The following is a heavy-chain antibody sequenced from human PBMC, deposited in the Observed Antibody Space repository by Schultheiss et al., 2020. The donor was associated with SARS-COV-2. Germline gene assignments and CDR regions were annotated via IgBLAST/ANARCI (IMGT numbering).Heavy chain of an antibody. D-gene: IGHD1-1*01. CDR2: VYYSGST. V-gene: IGHV4-39*01. CDR3: ARVRRATGTKRVTSYYFDY. J-gene: IGHJ4*02. CDR1: GVSISSTIYY. Sequence: SETLSLTCTVSGVSISSTIYYWAWIRQPPGKGLEWIGSVYYSGSTYYNPSLKSRVTISVDTSKNQFSLKLSSVTAADTAVYYCARVRRATGTKRVTSYYFDYWGQGTLVTVSS.